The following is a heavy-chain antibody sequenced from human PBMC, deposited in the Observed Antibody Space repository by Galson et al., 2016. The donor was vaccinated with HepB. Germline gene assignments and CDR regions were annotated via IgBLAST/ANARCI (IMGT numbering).Heavy chain of an antibody. J-gene: IGHJ4*02. D-gene: IGHD5-24*01. CDR3: AKARSTNAYKVFDY. CDR2: IGWNSAYI. V-gene: IGHV3-9*01. Sequence: SLRLSRAASGFTFDDYAMHWVRQTPGKGLEWVSGIGWNSAYIDYADSVKGRFTISRDNAKNSLYLQMDSLRPEDTALHYCAKARSTNAYKVFDYWGQGILVAVSS. CDR1: GFTFDDYA.